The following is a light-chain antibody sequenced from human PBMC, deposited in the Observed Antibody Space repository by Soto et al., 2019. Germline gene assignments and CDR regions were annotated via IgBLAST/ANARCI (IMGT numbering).Light chain of an antibody. V-gene: IGKV1-33*01. Sequence: DVQMTQSPSSLSASVGDRVTITCQASHDIGTYLNWYQHKPGKAPKLLIFDTSHLATGVPARFSGGGSDTYFTFTITNLQPEYFAVYYCQQFDRVPLTFGGGTHVEI. CDR2: DTS. CDR1: HDIGTY. J-gene: IGKJ4*01. CDR3: QQFDRVPLT.